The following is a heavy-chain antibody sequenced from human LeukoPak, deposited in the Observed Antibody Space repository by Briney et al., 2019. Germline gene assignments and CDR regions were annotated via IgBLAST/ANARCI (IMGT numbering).Heavy chain of an antibody. V-gene: IGHV3-53*01. Sequence: GGSLRLSCAASGFTVSSNYMSWVRQAPGKGLEWVSVIYSGGSTYYADSVKGRFTISRDNSKNTLYLQMNSLRAEDTAVYYCAKDTSMIVVVRRDYYFDYWGQGTLVTVSS. D-gene: IGHD3-22*01. CDR1: GFTVSSNY. CDR2: IYSGGST. J-gene: IGHJ4*02. CDR3: AKDTSMIVVVRRDYYFDY.